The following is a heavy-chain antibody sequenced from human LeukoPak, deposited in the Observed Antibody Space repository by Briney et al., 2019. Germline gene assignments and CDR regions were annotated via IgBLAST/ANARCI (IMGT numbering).Heavy chain of an antibody. D-gene: IGHD3-10*01. CDR3: ARRHGSGDWFDP. V-gene: IGHV4-59*08. Sequence: PSETLTLTCTVSGGSISSYYWSWIRQPPGKGLEWIGYIYYSGSTYYNPSLKSRVTISVDTSKNQFSLKLSSVTAADTAVYYCARRHGSGDWFDPWGQGTLVTVSS. J-gene: IGHJ5*02. CDR1: GGSISSYY. CDR2: IYYSGST.